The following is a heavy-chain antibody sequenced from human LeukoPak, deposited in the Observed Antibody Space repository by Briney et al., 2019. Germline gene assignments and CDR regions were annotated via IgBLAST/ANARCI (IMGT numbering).Heavy chain of an antibody. CDR1: QFTFSSYA. CDR3: ERGHYDVLAASYKWTPDY. J-gene: IGHJ4*02. Sequence: GGSLRLSCAASQFTFSSYAMTWVRQAPGKGLEWVSSITSGGDYIYYADSVKGRFTTSRDNAKNSLSLQLNSLRVEDTAVYYCERGHYDVLAASYKWTPDYWGQGTLVTVSS. D-gene: IGHD3-9*01. CDR2: ITSGGDYI. V-gene: IGHV3-21*01.